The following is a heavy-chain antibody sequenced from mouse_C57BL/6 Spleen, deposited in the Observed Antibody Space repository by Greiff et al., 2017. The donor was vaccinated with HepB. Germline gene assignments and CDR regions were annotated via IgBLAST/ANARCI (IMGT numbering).Heavy chain of an antibody. CDR1: GYTFTSYW. J-gene: IGHJ2*01. CDR3: ARGGSGYLPFDY. D-gene: IGHD3-2*02. CDR2: IDPSDSYT. Sequence: VQLQQPGAELVKPGASVKLSCKASGYTFTSYWMQWVKQRPGQGLEWIGEIDPSDSYTNYNQKFKGKATLTVDTSSSTAYMQLSSLTSEDSAVYYCARGGSGYLPFDYWGQGTTLTVSS. V-gene: IGHV1-50*01.